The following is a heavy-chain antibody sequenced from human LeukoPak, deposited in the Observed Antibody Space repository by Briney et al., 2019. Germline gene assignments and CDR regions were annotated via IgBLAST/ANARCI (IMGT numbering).Heavy chain of an antibody. D-gene: IGHD5-24*01. CDR1: GYTFTGYY. CDR3: ARQPHYGYNSRLEY. CDR2: INPNSGGT. J-gene: IGHJ4*02. Sequence: ASVKVSCKASGYTFTGYYMHWVRQAPGQGLEWMGWINPNSGGTNYAQKFQGRVTMTRDTSISTAYMELSRLRSDDTAVYYCARQPHYGYNSRLEYWGQGILVTVSS. V-gene: IGHV1-2*02.